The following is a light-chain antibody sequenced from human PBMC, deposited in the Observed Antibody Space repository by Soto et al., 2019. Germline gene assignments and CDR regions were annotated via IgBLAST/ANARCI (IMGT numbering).Light chain of an antibody. Sequence: QSVLTQPRSVSGSPGQSVTIPCTGTSSDVGGYNYVSWYQQHPGKAPKLILYDVSKRPSGVPDRFSGSKSGNTASLTISGLQAEDEADYYCCSYAGSYTHVFGTGTKVTVL. CDR2: DVS. J-gene: IGLJ1*01. CDR1: SSDVGGYNY. V-gene: IGLV2-11*01. CDR3: CSYAGSYTHV.